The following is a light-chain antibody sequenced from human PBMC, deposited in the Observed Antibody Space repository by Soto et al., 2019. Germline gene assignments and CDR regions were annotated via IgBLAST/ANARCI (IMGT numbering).Light chain of an antibody. V-gene: IGKV4-1*01. CDR1: QGVLARSNNKNY. Sequence: DIVMTQSPASLAASLGERATINCRSSQGVLARSNNKNYLAWYQQKPGQPPKLLIYWASTRQSGVPDRFSGGGSGTDFTLTISSLQAEDVAVYYCQQYYSTVYTFGQGTKLEIK. CDR2: WAS. J-gene: IGKJ2*01. CDR3: QQYYSTVYT.